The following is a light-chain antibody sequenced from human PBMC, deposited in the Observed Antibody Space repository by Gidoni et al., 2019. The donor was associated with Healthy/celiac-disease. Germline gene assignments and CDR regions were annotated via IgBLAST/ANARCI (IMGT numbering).Light chain of an antibody. CDR3: QTWGTGGVV. V-gene: IGLV4-69*01. Sequence: QLVLTQSPPASASLGASVKLTCTLSSGHSSYAIAWHQQQPEKGPRYLMKLNSDGSHSKGDGIPDRFSGSSSGAERYLTISSLQSEDEADYYCQTWGTGGVVFGGGTKLTVL. CDR1: SGHSSYA. J-gene: IGLJ2*01. CDR2: LNSDGSH.